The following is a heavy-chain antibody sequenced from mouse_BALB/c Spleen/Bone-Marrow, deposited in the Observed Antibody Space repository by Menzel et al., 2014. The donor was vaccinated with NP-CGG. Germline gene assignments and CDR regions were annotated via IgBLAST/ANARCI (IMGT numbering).Heavy chain of an antibody. V-gene: IGHV5-9*02. CDR2: ISSGGSYT. Sequence: EVKLVESGGGLVKPGGSLKLSCAASGFAFSSYDVSWVRQTPEKRLEWVATISSGGSYTYYPDSVKGRFTISRDNARDTLYLQMSSLRSEDTALYYCARQGNWDGYFDVWGAGTTVTVSS. J-gene: IGHJ1*01. CDR1: GFAFSSYD. D-gene: IGHD4-1*01. CDR3: ARQGNWDGYFDV.